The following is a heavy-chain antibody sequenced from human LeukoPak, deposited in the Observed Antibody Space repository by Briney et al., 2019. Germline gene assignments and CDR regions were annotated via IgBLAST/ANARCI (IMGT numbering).Heavy chain of an antibody. J-gene: IGHJ4*02. Sequence: GGSLRLSCAASRFTLFNYSMNSVRQAPGKGLEWVSSISSSSNYIYYADSVKGRFTISRDNAKNSLHLQMNSLRAEDTAVYYCAKTGYGRCSGGSCYPDYFDYWGQGTLVTVSS. CDR3: AKTGYGRCSGGSCYPDYFDY. CDR1: RFTLFNYS. CDR2: ISSSSNYI. D-gene: IGHD2-15*01. V-gene: IGHV3-21*01.